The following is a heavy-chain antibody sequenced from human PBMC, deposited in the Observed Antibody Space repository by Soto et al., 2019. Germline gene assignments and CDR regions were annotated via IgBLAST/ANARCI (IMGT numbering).Heavy chain of an antibody. CDR1: GFTVSSNY. D-gene: IGHD5-12*01. CDR3: AREDIVATPGAYYYYGMDV. Sequence: GGSLRLSCAASGFTVSSNYMSWVRQAPGKGLEWVSVIYSGGSTYYADSVKGRFTISRDNSKNTLYLQMNSLRAEDTAVYYCAREDIVATPGAYYYYGMDVWGQGTTVTVSS. J-gene: IGHJ6*02. CDR2: IYSGGST. V-gene: IGHV3-53*01.